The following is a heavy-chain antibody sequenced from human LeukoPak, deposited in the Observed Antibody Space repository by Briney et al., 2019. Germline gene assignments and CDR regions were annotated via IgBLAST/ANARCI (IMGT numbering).Heavy chain of an antibody. CDR2: INPFDGST. V-gene: IGHV1-46*01. J-gene: IGHJ4*02. D-gene: IGHD2-15*01. Sequence: ASVTVSCKASGYTFTSYFIHWVRQAPGQGLEWMGIINPFDGSTSYAQNFRGRVTMTRDTSTSTVYMLLSSLRSEDTAVYYCARDPPHCSGDSCYSRHYYFDYWGQGTLITVSS. CDR3: ARDPPHCSGDSCYSRHYYFDY. CDR1: GYTFTSYF.